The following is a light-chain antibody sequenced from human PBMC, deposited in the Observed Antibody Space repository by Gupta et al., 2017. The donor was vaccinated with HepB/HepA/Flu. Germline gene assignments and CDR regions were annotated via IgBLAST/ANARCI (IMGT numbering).Light chain of an antibody. V-gene: IGKV1-9*01. CDR3: QQLNSYLPLT. CDR2: AAS. J-gene: IGKJ4*01. Sequence: DIQLTQSPSFLSASVGDRVTITCRASQGISSYLAWYQQKPGKAPKLLIYAASTLQSGVPSRFSGSGSGTEFTLTISSRQPEDFATYYCQQLNSYLPLTFGGGTKVEI. CDR1: QGISSY.